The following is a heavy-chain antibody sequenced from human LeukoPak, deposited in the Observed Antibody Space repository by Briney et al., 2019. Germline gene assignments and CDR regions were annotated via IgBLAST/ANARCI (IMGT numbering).Heavy chain of an antibody. CDR2: ISAYNGNT. J-gene: IGHJ6*02. D-gene: IGHD6-6*01. Sequence: APVKLSCKASGYTFTSYGISWVRQAPGQGLEWMGWISAYNGNTNYAQKLQGRVTMTTDTSTSTAYMEPRSLRSDDTAVYYCARQYSSSSLYYYYGMDVWAQGTTATVTS. CDR3: ARQYSSSSLYYYYGMDV. CDR1: GYTFTSYG. V-gene: IGHV1-18*01.